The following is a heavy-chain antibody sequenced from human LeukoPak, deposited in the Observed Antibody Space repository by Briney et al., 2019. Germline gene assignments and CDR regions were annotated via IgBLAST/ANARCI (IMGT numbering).Heavy chain of an antibody. J-gene: IGHJ3*02. CDR1: GGTFSSYA. V-gene: IGHV1-69*05. D-gene: IGHD2-21*02. Sequence: SVKVSCKASGGTFSSYAISWVRQAPGQGLEWMGGIIPIFGTANYAQRFQGRVTITTDESTSTAYMELSSLRSEDTAVYYCARDSATSAYCGGDCSLAAFDIWGQGTMVTVSS. CDR2: IIPIFGTA. CDR3: ARDSATSAYCGGDCSLAAFDI.